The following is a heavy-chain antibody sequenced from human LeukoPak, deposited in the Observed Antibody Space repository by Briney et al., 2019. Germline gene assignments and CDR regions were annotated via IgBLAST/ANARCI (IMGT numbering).Heavy chain of an antibody. CDR3: AKPLLGYCSGGSCYSGAYDI. J-gene: IGHJ3*02. V-gene: IGHV3-23*01. Sequence: GGSLRLSCAASGFTFSTYSMTWARQAPGKGLEWVSVISGSGGATYYADSVKGRFTISRDNSRNTLYLQMNSLSAEDTAVYYCAKPLLGYCSGGSCYSGAYDIWGLGTMVTVSS. CDR1: GFTFSTYS. CDR2: ISGSGGAT. D-gene: IGHD2-15*01.